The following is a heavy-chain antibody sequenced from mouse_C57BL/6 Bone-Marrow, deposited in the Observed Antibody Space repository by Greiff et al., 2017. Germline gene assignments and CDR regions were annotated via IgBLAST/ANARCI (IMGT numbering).Heavy chain of an antibody. D-gene: IGHD1-1*01. J-gene: IGHJ4*01. V-gene: IGHV1-82*01. CDR2: IYPGDGDT. Sequence: VQLQESGPELVKPGASVKISCKASGYAFSSSWMNWVKQRPGKGLEWIGRIYPGDGDTNYNGKFKGKATLTADKSSSTAYMQLSSLTSEDSAVYFCARVGYGSRGDYAMDYWGQGTSVTVSS. CDR3: ARVGYGSRGDYAMDY. CDR1: GYAFSSSW.